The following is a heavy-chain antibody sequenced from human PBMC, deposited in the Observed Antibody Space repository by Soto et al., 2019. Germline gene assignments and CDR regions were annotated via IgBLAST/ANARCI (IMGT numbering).Heavy chain of an antibody. Sequence: EVQLLESGGGLVQPGGSLRLSCVASGFTFSTYTMSWVRQAPGKGLEWVSVISGSGGSPSYADSVQGRFSISRDNPKNTLYLQMNSLRGEDTAMYDCAKARCSTTNGYGPDYWGQGTLVTVSS. CDR3: AKARCSTTNGYGPDY. V-gene: IGHV3-23*01. CDR1: GFTFSTYT. J-gene: IGHJ4*02. D-gene: IGHD2-2*01. CDR2: ISGSGGSP.